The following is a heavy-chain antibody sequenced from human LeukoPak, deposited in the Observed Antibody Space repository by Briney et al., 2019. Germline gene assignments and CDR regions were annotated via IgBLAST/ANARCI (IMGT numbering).Heavy chain of an antibody. CDR3: ARVTYYYDSSGYSWFDP. CDR2: TYYSGST. J-gene: IGHJ5*02. Sequence: SETLSLTCTVSGGSISSYYWSWIRQPPGKGLEWIGCTYYSGSTNYNPSLKSRVPISVDTSKNQFSLKLSSVTAADTAVYYCARVTYYYDSSGYSWFDPWGQGTLVTVSS. V-gene: IGHV4-59*01. CDR1: GGSISSYY. D-gene: IGHD3-22*01.